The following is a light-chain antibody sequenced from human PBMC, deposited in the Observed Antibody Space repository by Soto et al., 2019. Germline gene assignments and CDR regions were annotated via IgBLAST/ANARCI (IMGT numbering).Light chain of an antibody. V-gene: IGLV1-44*01. Sequence: QAVVTQPPSASGTPGQRVTISCSGDISNIGTNSVHWYQHLPGTAPKLVIYADSQRPSGVPDRFSGSKSGTSASLAISGLQSEDDADYLCAAWDDNLNGPLFGTGTKVTV. CDR2: ADS. CDR3: AAWDDNLNGPL. J-gene: IGLJ1*01. CDR1: ISNIGTNS.